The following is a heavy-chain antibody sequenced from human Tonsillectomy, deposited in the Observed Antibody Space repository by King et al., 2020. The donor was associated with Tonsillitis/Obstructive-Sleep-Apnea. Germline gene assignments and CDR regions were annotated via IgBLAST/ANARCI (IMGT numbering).Heavy chain of an antibody. J-gene: IGHJ4*02. V-gene: IGHV3-33*01. CDR3: APCDLQTDNFDS. CDR1: GFTFSSYG. CDR2: IWYDGSNK. Sequence: VQLVESGGGVVQPGRSLRLSCAASGFTFSSYGMHWVRQAPGKGLEWVAVIWYDGSNKYYADSVKGRFTISRDNSKNTLYLQMNSLRVEDTAVYYCAPCDLQTDNFDSWGQGTLVTVSS. D-gene: IGHD2-21*01.